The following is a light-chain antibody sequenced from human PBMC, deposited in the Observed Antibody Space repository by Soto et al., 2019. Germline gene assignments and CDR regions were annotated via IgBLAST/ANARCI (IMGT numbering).Light chain of an antibody. J-gene: IGLJ3*02. Sequence: QSVLTQPPSASGTPGQRVTISCSGSGSNVGTSYFYWYQQHPGTAPTLLIYANDHRPSGVPDRFSCSKSGTSTSLAISGLRSEDEADYYCAAWEDSLSAWVFGAGTKLTVL. CDR2: AND. CDR3: AAWEDSLSAWV. V-gene: IGLV1-47*01. CDR1: GSNVGTSY.